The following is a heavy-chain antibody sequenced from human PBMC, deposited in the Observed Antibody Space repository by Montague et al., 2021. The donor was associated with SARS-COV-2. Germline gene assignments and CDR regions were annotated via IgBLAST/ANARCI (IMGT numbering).Heavy chain of an antibody. CDR3: ARVGGNEYRFFDY. CDR2: INQSGST. CDR1: GGSFSGFQ. J-gene: IGHJ4*02. Sequence: SETLSLTCALYGGSFSGFQWSWIRQSPGKGLEWIGEINQSGSTNYDVSLKSRLTMSLDTSNNQFSLNLSSVTAADTAVYYCARVGGNEYRFFDYWGQGSLVTVSS. D-gene: IGHD1-1*01. V-gene: IGHV4-34*01.